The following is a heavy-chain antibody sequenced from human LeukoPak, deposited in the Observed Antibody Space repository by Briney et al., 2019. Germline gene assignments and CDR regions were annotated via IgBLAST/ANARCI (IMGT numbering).Heavy chain of an antibody. Sequence: PGGSLRLSCAASGFSFSNHAMSWVRQAPGKGLQWVSGISGSGRATYYADSVKGRFTISRDSSTNTLYLQMNRLRAEDTAIYYCAKDLDVVVTTLDYWGQGTLVTVSS. V-gene: IGHV3-23*01. CDR2: ISGSGRAT. J-gene: IGHJ4*02. CDR1: GFSFSNHA. CDR3: AKDLDVVVTTLDY. D-gene: IGHD2-21*02.